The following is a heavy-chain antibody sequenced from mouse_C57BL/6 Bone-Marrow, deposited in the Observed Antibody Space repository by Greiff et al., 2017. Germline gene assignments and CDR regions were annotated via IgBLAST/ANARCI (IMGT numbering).Heavy chain of an antibody. CDR1: GYTFTDYN. CDR2: INPNNGGT. D-gene: IGHD2-10*02. CDR3: ARHSIYYYAMDY. Sequence: VQLKQSGPELVKPGASVKIPCKASGYTFTDYNMDWVKQSHGKSLEWIGDINPNNGGTIYNQKFKGKATLTVDKSSSTSYMELRSLTSEDTAVYYCARHSIYYYAMDYWGQGTSVTVSS. V-gene: IGHV1-18*01. J-gene: IGHJ4*01.